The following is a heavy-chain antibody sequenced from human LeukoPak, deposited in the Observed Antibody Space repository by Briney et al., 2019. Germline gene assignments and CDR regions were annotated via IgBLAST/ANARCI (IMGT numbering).Heavy chain of an antibody. CDR2: MNPNSGNT. CDR3: ATAHSYSSSSFDP. V-gene: IGHV1-8*01. J-gene: IGHJ5*02. CDR1: GYTFTSYD. D-gene: IGHD6-6*01. Sequence: ASVKVSCKASGYTFTSYDINWVRQATGQGLEWMGRMNPNSGNTGYAQKFQGRVTMTRNTSISTAYMELSSLRSEDTAVYYCATAHSYSSSSFDPWGQGTLVTVSS.